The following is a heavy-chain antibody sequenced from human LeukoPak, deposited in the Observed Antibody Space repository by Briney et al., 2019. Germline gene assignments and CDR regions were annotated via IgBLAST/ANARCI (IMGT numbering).Heavy chain of an antibody. V-gene: IGHV4-59*01. D-gene: IGHD3-22*01. CDR2: IYYRGIT. J-gene: IGHJ2*01. Sequence: PSETLSLTCTVSGGSIRSYYWSWLRQPPGKGLEWIGYIYYRGITNYNPSLKSRVTISVDTSKNQFSLKLSSVTAADTAVYYCATYSSGSYYWSFDLWGRGTLVTVSS. CDR3: ATYSSGSYYWSFDL. CDR1: GGSIRSYY.